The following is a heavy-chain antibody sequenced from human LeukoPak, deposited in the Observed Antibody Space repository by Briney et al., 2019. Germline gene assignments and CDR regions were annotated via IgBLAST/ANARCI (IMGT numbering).Heavy chain of an antibody. D-gene: IGHD3-22*01. CDR3: ARDPLGYYYDSSGYYY. Sequence: EGSLRLSCAASGFTFSSYWMSWVRQAPGKGLEWVANIKQDGSEKYYVDSVKGRFTISRDNAKNSLYLQMNSLRAEDTAVYYCARDPLGYYYDSSGYYYWGQGTLVTVSS. J-gene: IGHJ4*02. CDR2: IKQDGSEK. CDR1: GFTFSSYW. V-gene: IGHV3-7*01.